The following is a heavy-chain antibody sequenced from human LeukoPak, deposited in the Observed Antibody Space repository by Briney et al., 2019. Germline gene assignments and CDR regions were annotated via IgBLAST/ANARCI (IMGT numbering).Heavy chain of an antibody. Sequence: PGGSLRLSCAASGFTFSSYAMSWVRQAPRKGLEWVSAISGSGGSTYYADSVKGRFTISRDNSKNTLYLQMNSLRAEDTAVYYCAKAHITMVRGVIITFDYWGQGTLVTVSS. J-gene: IGHJ4*02. CDR1: GFTFSSYA. D-gene: IGHD3-10*01. CDR3: AKAHITMVRGVIITFDY. V-gene: IGHV3-23*01. CDR2: ISGSGGST.